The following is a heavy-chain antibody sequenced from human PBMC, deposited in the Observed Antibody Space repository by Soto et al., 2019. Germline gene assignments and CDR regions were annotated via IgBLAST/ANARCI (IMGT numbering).Heavy chain of an antibody. J-gene: IGHJ4*02. V-gene: IGHV4-39*01. D-gene: IGHD2-15*01. Sequence: SETLSLTCTVSGGSISSSSYYWGWIRQPPGKGLEWIGSIYYSGSTYYNPSLKSRVTISVDTSKNQFSLKLSSVTAADTAVYYCARIYGGNVDYWGQGTLVTVSS. CDR3: ARIYGGNVDY. CDR1: GGSISSSSYY. CDR2: IYYSGST.